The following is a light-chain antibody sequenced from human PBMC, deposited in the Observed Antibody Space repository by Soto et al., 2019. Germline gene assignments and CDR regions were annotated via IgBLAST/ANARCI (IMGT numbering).Light chain of an antibody. CDR2: GAS. J-gene: IGKJ1*01. Sequence: IVMTQSPATLSVSPGERATLSCRASQSVSSDLAWYQQKPGQAPRFLISGASTRATGIPARFSGSGSGTEFTLTISSLQSEDFAVYYCQQYNDWPLTFGQGTKVDIK. V-gene: IGKV3-15*01. CDR1: QSVSSD. CDR3: QQYNDWPLT.